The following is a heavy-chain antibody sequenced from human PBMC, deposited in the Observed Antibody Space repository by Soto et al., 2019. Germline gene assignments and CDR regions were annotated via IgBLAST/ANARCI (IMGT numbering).Heavy chain of an antibody. Sequence: ASVKVSCKASGYTFTGYYMHWVRQAPGQGLEWMRWINPNSGGTNYAQKFQGRVTMTRDTSISTAYMELSRLRSDATAVYYCARVVGARVCGYWGQGTLVTVSS. D-gene: IGHD1-26*01. J-gene: IGHJ4*02. CDR2: INPNSGGT. V-gene: IGHV1-2*02. CDR3: ARVVGARVCGY. CDR1: GYTFTGYY.